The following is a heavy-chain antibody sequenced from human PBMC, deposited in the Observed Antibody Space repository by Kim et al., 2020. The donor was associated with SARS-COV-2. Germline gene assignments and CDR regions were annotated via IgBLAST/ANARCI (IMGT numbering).Heavy chain of an antibody. V-gene: IGHV3-23*03. CDR3: AKDQAPHDI. Sequence: GGSLRLSCAASGFTFSSYAMSWVRQAPGKGLEWVSVIYSGGSSTYYADSVKGRFTISRDNSKNTLYLQMNSLRAEDTAVYYCAKDQAPHDIWGQGTMVTVSS. CDR1: GFTFSSYA. J-gene: IGHJ3*02. CDR2: IYSGGSST.